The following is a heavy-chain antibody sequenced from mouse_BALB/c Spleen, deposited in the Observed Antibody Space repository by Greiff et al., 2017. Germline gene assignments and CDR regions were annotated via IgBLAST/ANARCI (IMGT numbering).Heavy chain of an antibody. Sequence: EVKLQESGPGLVKPSQSLSLTCTVTGYSITSDYAWNWIRQFPGNKLEWMGYISYSGSTSYNPSLKSRISITRDTSKNQFFLQLNSVTTEDTATYYCARDYGGAWFAYWGQGTLVTVSA. J-gene: IGHJ3*01. CDR2: ISYSGST. CDR1: GYSITSDYA. D-gene: IGHD2-4*01. CDR3: ARDYGGAWFAY. V-gene: IGHV3-2*02.